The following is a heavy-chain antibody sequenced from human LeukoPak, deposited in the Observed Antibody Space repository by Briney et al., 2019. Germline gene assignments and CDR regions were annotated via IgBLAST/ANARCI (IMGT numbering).Heavy chain of an antibody. CDR3: ARASITIFGVVGYHDAFDI. D-gene: IGHD3-3*01. J-gene: IGHJ3*02. V-gene: IGHV4-59*01. CDR2: IYYSGGT. Sequence: SETLSLTCTVSGGSISSYYWSWIRQPPGKGLEGIGYIYYSGGTNYNPSLKSRVTISVDTSKNQFSLKLSSVTAADTAVYYCARASITIFGVVGYHDAFDIWGQGTMVTVSS. CDR1: GGSISSYY.